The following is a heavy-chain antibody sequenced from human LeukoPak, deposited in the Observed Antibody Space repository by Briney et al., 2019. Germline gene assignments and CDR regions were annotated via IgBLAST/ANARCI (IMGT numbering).Heavy chain of an antibody. Sequence: SETLSLTCTVSGDSISRYYWSWIRQPPGKGLEWIGYIYYSGGTDYNPSLKSRITISVDTSKNQFSLKLRSVTAADTAVYYCARHVTISGPYDASDIWGQGTMVTVSP. CDR2: IYYSGGT. J-gene: IGHJ3*02. V-gene: IGHV4-59*08. CDR1: GDSISRYY. CDR3: ARHVTISGPYDASDI. D-gene: IGHD5-24*01.